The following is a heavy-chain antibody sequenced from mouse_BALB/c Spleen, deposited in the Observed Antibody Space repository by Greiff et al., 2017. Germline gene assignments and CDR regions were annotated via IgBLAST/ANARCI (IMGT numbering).Heavy chain of an antibody. J-gene: IGHJ4*01. CDR1: GFNIKDYY. V-gene: IGHV14-4*02. CDR3: ARSTYYAMDY. D-gene: IGHD2-1*01. Sequence: VQLQQSGAELVRSGASVKLSCTASGFNIKDYYMHWVKQRPEQGLEWIGWIDPENGDTEYAPKFQGKATLTADKSSSTAYMQLSSLTSEDSAVYFCARSTYYAMDYWGQGTSVTVSS. CDR2: IDPENGDT.